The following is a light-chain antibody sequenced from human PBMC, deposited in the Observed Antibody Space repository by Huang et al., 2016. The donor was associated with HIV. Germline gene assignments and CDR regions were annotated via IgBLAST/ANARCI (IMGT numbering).Light chain of an antibody. CDR3: QQYYNTTLY. Sequence: DIQMTQSPSSLSASVGDRVTITCRASRGISNSLAWSQQQPGKAPKLLLYAASRLQGGVPSRVSGSGSRTDYTLTISSLQPEDSATYYCQQYYNTTLYFGGGTKVEIK. J-gene: IGKJ4*01. CDR2: AAS. CDR1: RGISNS. V-gene: IGKV1-NL1*01.